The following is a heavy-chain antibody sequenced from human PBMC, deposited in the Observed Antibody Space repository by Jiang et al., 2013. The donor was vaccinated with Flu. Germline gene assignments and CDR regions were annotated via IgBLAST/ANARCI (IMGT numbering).Heavy chain of an antibody. Sequence: AEVKKPGASVKVSCKASGYTFTGYYMHWVRQAPGQGLEWMGWINPNSGGTNYAQKFQGWVTMTRDTSISTAYMELSRLRSDDTAVYYCARSSALYYDFWSGLDYWGQGTLVTVSS. CDR3: ARSSALYYDFWSGLDY. CDR2: INPNSGGT. D-gene: IGHD3-3*01. CDR1: GYTFTGYY. J-gene: IGHJ4*02. V-gene: IGHV1-2*04.